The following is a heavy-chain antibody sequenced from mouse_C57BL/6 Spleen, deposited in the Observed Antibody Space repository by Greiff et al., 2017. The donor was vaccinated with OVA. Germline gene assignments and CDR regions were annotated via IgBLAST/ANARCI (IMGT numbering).Heavy chain of an antibody. CDR2: IDPSDSYT. CDR1: GYTFTSYW. D-gene: IGHD1-1*01. Sequence: QVQLQQPGAELVKPGASVKLSCKASGYTFTSYWMQWVKQRPGQGLEWIGEIDPSDSYTNYNQKFKGKATLTVDTSSSTAYMQLSSLTSEDSAVYYCARSGFITTVVGYFDVWGTGTTVTVSS. J-gene: IGHJ1*03. V-gene: IGHV1-50*01. CDR3: ARSGFITTVVGYFDV.